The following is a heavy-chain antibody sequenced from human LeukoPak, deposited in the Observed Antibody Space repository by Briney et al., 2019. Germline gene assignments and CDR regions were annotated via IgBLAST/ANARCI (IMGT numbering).Heavy chain of an antibody. D-gene: IGHD2-15*01. Sequence: PGGSLRLSCAASGFTFSDYYMSWIRQAPGKGLEWVSYISSSGSTIYYADSVKGRFTISRDNAKNSLYLQMNSLRAEDTAVYYCARDLDKWSHASDYWGQGTLVTVSS. V-gene: IGHV3-11*01. CDR2: ISSSGSTI. J-gene: IGHJ4*02. CDR1: GFTFSDYY. CDR3: ARDLDKWSHASDY.